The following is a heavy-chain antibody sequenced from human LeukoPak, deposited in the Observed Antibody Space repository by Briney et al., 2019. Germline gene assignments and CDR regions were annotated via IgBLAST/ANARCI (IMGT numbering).Heavy chain of an antibody. Sequence: GGSLRLSCAASGFTFSGYGMHWVRQAPGKGLEWVAFIRYDGYDKYYADSVKGRFTVSRDNSKNTLYLQMNSLRAEDTAVYYCAKDQLESDDYSNYDYWGQGTLVTVSS. CDR1: GFTFSGYG. CDR3: AKDQLESDDYSNYDY. D-gene: IGHD4-11*01. V-gene: IGHV3-30*02. J-gene: IGHJ4*02. CDR2: IRYDGYDK.